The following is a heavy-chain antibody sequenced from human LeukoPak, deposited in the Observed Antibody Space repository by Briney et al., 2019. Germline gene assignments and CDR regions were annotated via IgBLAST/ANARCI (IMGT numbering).Heavy chain of an antibody. CDR3: ARDEQDTAMGYYFDY. CDR1: GFTFSSYA. Sequence: GGSLRLSCAASGFTFSSYAMNWVRQAPGKGLEWVSYISSSSSTIYYADSVKGRFTIFRDNAKNLLYLQMNSLRVEDTAVYYCARDEQDTAMGYYFDYWGQGTLVTVSS. V-gene: IGHV3-48*04. CDR2: ISSSSSTI. J-gene: IGHJ4*02. D-gene: IGHD5-18*01.